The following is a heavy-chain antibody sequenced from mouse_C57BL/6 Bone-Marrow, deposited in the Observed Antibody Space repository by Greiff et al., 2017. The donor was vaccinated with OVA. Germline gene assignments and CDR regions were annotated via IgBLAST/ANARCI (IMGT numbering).Heavy chain of an antibody. D-gene: IGHD1-1*01. CDR1: GYTFTSYW. CDR2: IYPSDSET. V-gene: IGHV1-61*01. CDR3: ARGITTVVAKGYYFDY. Sequence: QVQLQQSGAELVRPGSSVKLSCKASGYTFTSYWMDWVKQRPGQGLEWIGNIYPSDSETHYNQKFKDKATLTVDKSSSTAYMQLSSLTSEDSAVYYCARGITTVVAKGYYFDYWGQGTTLTVSS. J-gene: IGHJ2*01.